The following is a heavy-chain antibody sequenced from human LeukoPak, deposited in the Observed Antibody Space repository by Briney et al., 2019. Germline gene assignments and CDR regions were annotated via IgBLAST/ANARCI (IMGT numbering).Heavy chain of an antibody. CDR3: ASPTTYDFWSGFQDAFDI. J-gene: IGHJ3*02. D-gene: IGHD3-3*01. CDR2: IYPGDSDT. CDR1: GYSFTSYW. Sequence: GESLKISCKGSGYSFTSYWIGWVRQMPGKGPEWMGIIYPGDSDTRYSPSFQGQVTISADKSISTAYLQWSSLKASDTAMYYCASPTTYDFWSGFQDAFDIWGQGTMVTVSS. V-gene: IGHV5-51*01.